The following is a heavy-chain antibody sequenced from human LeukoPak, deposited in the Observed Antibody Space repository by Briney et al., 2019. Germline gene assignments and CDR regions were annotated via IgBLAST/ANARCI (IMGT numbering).Heavy chain of an antibody. Sequence: SETLSLTCTVSGGSVNSGSYYWNWIRQPPGKGLECIGYIYYSGSTNYNPSLKSRVTISVDTSKNQFSLKLSSVTAADTAVYYCARAAYSGSYHSDYWGQGTLVTVSS. J-gene: IGHJ4*02. D-gene: IGHD1-26*01. CDR2: IYYSGST. CDR3: ARAAYSGSYHSDY. V-gene: IGHV4-61*01. CDR1: GGSVNSGSYY.